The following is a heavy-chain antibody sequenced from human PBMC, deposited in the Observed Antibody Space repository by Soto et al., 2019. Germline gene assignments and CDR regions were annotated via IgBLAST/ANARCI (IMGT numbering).Heavy chain of an antibody. V-gene: IGHV3-30*18. J-gene: IGHJ1*01. Sequence: QVQLVESGGGVVQPGRSLRLSCAASGFTFSSYGMHWVRQAPGKGLEWVAVISYDGSNKYYADSVKGRFTISRDNSKNTLYLQMNSLRAEDTAVYYCAKDPNGEYVYFQHWGQGTLVTVSS. CDR3: AKDPNGEYVYFQH. CDR1: GFTFSSYG. CDR2: ISYDGSNK. D-gene: IGHD4-17*01.